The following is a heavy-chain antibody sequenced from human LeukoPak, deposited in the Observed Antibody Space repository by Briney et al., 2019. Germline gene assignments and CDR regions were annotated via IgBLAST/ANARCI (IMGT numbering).Heavy chain of an antibody. D-gene: IGHD3-22*01. CDR2: ISGSGGST. V-gene: IGHV3-23*01. Sequence: GGSLRLSCAASGFTFSSYAMSWVRQAPGKGLEWVSAISGSGGSTYYADSVKGRFTISRDNSKNTLYPQMNSLRAEDTAVYYCAKVGHYYYDSSGYFDYWGQGTLVTVSS. CDR1: GFTFSSYA. J-gene: IGHJ4*02. CDR3: AKVGHYYYDSSGYFDY.